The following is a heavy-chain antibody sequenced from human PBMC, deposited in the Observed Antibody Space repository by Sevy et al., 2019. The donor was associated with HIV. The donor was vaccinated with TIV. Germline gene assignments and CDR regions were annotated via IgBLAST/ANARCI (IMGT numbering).Heavy chain of an antibody. Sequence: GGSLRLSCAASGFTFSNHGMHWVRQAPGKGLEWVAFIRYEGSNEYYGDSVRGRFTIPRASSKDTRYLQMNSLRPEDTAVYFCAKDRKVLLVVYAIPFDVFDIWGHGTMVTVSS. J-gene: IGHJ3*02. V-gene: IGHV3-30*02. D-gene: IGHD2-8*02. CDR1: GFTFSNHG. CDR3: AKDRKVLLVVYAIPFDVFDI. CDR2: IRYEGSNE.